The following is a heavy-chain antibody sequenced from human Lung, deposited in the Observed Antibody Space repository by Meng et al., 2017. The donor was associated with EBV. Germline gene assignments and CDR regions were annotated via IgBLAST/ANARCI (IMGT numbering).Heavy chain of an antibody. J-gene: IGHJ2*01. Sequence: QRHPQDPVPGLWHPPHPLLPTFTFCGGSTSSGDSHWSWIRQPPGKGLEWIGDIYYSGSPYYNPSLKSRVTISVDTSKNQFSLKLIYVTAADTAVYYCARGYYDSSGYGYWYFDLWGRGTLVTVSS. CDR2: IYYSGSP. CDR1: GGSTSSGDSH. D-gene: IGHD3-22*01. CDR3: ARGYYDSSGYGYWYFDL. V-gene: IGHV4-30-4*01.